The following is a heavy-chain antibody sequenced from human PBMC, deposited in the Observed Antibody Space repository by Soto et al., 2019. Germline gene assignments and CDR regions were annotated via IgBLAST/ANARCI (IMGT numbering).Heavy chain of an antibody. CDR1: GYTFTSYY. Sequence: QVQLVQSGAEVKKPGASVKFSCKASGYTFTSYYMHWVRQAPGQGLEWMGIINPSGGSTSYAQKFQGRVTMTRDTSTSTVYMELSSLRSEDTAVYYCARGVLIVVVPAAMGYYYYGMDVWGQGTTVTVSS. V-gene: IGHV1-46*01. CDR2: INPSGGST. D-gene: IGHD2-2*01. CDR3: ARGVLIVVVPAAMGYYYYGMDV. J-gene: IGHJ6*02.